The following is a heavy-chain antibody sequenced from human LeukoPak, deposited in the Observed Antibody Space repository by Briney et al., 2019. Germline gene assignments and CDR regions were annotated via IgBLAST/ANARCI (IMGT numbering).Heavy chain of an antibody. V-gene: IGHV4-61*02. CDR2: IYTSGST. J-gene: IGHJ6*03. D-gene: IGHD4-23*01. Sequence: SETLSLTCTVSGGSISSGSYYWSWIRQPAGKGLEWIGRIYTSGSTNYNPSLKRRVTISGDPSKNPFSLKLSSVTAADTAVYYCARETHDGNYYYYYYYMDVWGKGTTVTISS. CDR3: ARETHDGNYYYYYYYMDV. CDR1: GGSISSGSYY.